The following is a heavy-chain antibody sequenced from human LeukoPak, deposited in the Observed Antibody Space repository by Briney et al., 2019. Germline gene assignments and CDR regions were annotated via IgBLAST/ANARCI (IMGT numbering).Heavy chain of an antibody. CDR2: IRSKAYGGTT. J-gene: IGHJ4*02. CDR3: TRAPSDYYDSSGEEFDY. CDR1: GFTFGDYA. Sequence: PGGSLRLSCTASGFTFGDYAMSWFRQAPGKGLEWVGFIRSKAYGGTTEYAASVKGRFTIPRDDSKSIAYLQMNSLKTEDTAVYYCTRAPSDYYDSSGEEFDYWGQGTLVTVSS. V-gene: IGHV3-49*03. D-gene: IGHD3-22*01.